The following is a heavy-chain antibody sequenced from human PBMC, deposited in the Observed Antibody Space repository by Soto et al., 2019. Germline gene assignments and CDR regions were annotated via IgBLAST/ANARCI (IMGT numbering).Heavy chain of an antibody. V-gene: IGHV1-69*13. CDR2: IIPIFGTA. CDR1: GGTFSSDA. J-gene: IGHJ6*02. D-gene: IGHD3-10*01. Sequence: SVKVSCKASGGTFSSDAISCVRQAPGQGLEWMGGIIPIFGTANYAQKFQGRVTITADESTSTAYMELSSLRSEDTAVYYCARVKGGSGSSRGMDVWGQGTTVTVSS. CDR3: ARVKGGSGSSRGMDV.